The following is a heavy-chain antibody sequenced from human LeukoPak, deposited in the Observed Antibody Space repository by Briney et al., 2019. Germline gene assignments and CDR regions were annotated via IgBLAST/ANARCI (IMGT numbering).Heavy chain of an antibody. V-gene: IGHV4-59*01. CDR3: AGAPNRHYFDY. Sequence: SETLSLTCTVSGGSITSYYWSWIRQPPGKGLEYIGHIHYTGSTDYNPSLKSRVTMSVDTSKNQFSLRLISVTGSDTAVYFCAGAPNRHYFDYWGQGILVAVSS. J-gene: IGHJ4*02. CDR1: GGSITSYY. CDR2: IHYTGST.